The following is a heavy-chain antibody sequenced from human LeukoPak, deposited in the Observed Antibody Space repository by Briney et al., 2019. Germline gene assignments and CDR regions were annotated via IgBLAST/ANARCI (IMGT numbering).Heavy chain of an antibody. D-gene: IGHD1-26*01. J-gene: IGHJ4*02. V-gene: IGHV3-21*01. Sequence: GGSLRLSCAASGFTFSSYSMNWVRQAPGKGLEWVSSISSSSSYIYYADSVKGRFTISRDNAKNSLYLQMNSLRAEDTAVYYCARDRLVGATTVVYWSQGTLVTVPS. CDR1: GFTFSSYS. CDR2: ISSSSSYI. CDR3: ARDRLVGATTVVY.